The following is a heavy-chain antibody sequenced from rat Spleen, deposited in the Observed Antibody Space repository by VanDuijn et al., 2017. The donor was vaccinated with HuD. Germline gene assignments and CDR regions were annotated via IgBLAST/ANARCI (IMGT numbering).Heavy chain of an antibody. Sequence: EVQLVESGGGLVQPGRSLKLSCAASGFTFSDYNMAWVRQAPKKGLEWVATITYDGSNTYYRDSVKGRFTISRHNAKTTQYLQMDSLKSEDTATYYCARRHYDGAYGYFDFWGPGTMVTVSS. CDR1: GFTFSDYN. J-gene: IGHJ1*01. V-gene: IGHV5-7*01. CDR3: ARRHYDGAYGYFDF. CDR2: ITYDGSNT. D-gene: IGHD1-12*02.